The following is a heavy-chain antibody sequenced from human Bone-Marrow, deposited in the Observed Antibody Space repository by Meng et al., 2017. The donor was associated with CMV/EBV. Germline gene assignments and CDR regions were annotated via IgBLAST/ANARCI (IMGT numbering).Heavy chain of an antibody. V-gene: IGHV1-69*10. CDR3: VRGSSSLRDFDY. D-gene: IGHD6-6*01. CDR1: GGTFSSYA. J-gene: IGHJ4*02. Sequence: SVKVSCKASGGTFSSYAISWVRQAPGQGLEWMGGIIPILGIANYAQKFQGRVTITRNTSISTAYMELSSLRSEDTAVYYCVRGSSSLRDFDYWGQGTLVTVYS. CDR2: IIPILGIA.